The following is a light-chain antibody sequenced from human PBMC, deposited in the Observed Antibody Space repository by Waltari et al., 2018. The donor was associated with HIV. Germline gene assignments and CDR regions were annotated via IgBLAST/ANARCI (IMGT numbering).Light chain of an antibody. J-gene: IGLJ3*02. CDR1: SSDVGGYNY. CDR2: DVY. CDR3: CSYAGSYTFVV. V-gene: IGLV2-11*01. Sequence: QSALTQPRSVSGSPGQSVTISCTGTSSDVGGYNYVSWYQQHPGKAPRLMISDVYKRPSGVPDRFSGSKSGNTASLTISGLQAEDEADYYCCSYAGSYTFVVFGGGTKLTVL.